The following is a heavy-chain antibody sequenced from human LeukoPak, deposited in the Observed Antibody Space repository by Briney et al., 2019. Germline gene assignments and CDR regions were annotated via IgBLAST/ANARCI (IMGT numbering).Heavy chain of an antibody. J-gene: IGHJ4*02. D-gene: IGHD6-13*01. Sequence: GRSLRLSCAASGFTFSSYWMSWVRQAPGKGLEWVANIKQDGSEKYYVDSVKGRFTISRDNAKNSLYLQMNSLRAEDTAVYYCASLSFSSSWLFDYWGQGTLVTVSS. CDR1: GFTFSSYW. CDR2: IKQDGSEK. V-gene: IGHV3-7*01. CDR3: ASLSFSSSWLFDY.